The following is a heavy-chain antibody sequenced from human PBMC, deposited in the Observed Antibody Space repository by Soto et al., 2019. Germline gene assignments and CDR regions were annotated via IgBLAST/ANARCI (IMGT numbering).Heavy chain of an antibody. CDR3: ARDSGPRGESAFDI. CDR2: IWYDGSNK. D-gene: IGHD3-10*01. V-gene: IGHV3-33*01. CDR1: GFTFSSYG. J-gene: IGHJ3*02. Sequence: GGSLRLSCAASGFTFSSYGMHWVRQAPGKGLEWVAVIWYDGSNKYYADSVKGRFTISRDNSKNTLYLQMNSLRAEDTAVYYCARDSGPRGESAFDIWGQGTMVTVSS.